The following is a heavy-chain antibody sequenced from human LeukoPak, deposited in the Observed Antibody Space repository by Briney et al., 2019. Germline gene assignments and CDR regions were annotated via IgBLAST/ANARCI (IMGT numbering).Heavy chain of an antibody. J-gene: IGHJ4*02. V-gene: IGHV3-23*01. CDR1: GFTFSSYA. CDR2: ISGSGGST. CDR3: AKGYYYDSSGYYDY. Sequence: GGSLRLSCAASGFTFSSYAMSWVRQAPGKGLEWVSAISGSGGSTYYADSVKGRFTISRDNSKNTLYLQMNSLRAEDTAVYYCAKGYYYDSSGYYDYRGQGTLVAVSS. D-gene: IGHD3-22*01.